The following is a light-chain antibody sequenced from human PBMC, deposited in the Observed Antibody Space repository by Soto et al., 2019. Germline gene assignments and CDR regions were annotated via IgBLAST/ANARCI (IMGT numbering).Light chain of an antibody. V-gene: IGKV1-39*01. CDR2: ATT. Sequence: DIQLTQSPSSLSSSVGDRVTITCRASQTVISYLNWYQQKPGQAPKLLIYATTHLQSGVPSRFSGSGSGTEFTLTISSLHPEDFATYFCQQNYSTPWTFGQGTKVDIK. J-gene: IGKJ1*01. CDR1: QTVISY. CDR3: QQNYSTPWT.